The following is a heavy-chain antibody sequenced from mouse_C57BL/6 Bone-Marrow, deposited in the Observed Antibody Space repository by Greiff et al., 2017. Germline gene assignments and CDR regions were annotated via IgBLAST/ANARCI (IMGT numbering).Heavy chain of an antibody. Sequence: VQLKQSGAELVRPGASVKLSCTASGFNIKDDYMHWVKQRPEQGLEWIGWIDPENGDTEYASKFQGKATLTVDKSSSTAYMLLSSLTSEDSAVYFCARGALYYSNCYFDYWGQGTTLTVSS. CDR1: GFNIKDDY. D-gene: IGHD2-5*01. CDR2: IDPENGDT. V-gene: IGHV14-4*01. CDR3: ARGALYYSNCYFDY. J-gene: IGHJ2*01.